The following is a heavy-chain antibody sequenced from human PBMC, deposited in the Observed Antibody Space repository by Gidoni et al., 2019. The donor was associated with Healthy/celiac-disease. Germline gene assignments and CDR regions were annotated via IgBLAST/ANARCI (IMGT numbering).Heavy chain of an antibody. CDR1: GGSISSGSYY. CDR3: ARAAVAGTGAFDI. V-gene: IGHV4-61*02. CDR2: IYTSGST. D-gene: IGHD6-19*01. Sequence: QVQLQESGTGLVKPSQTLSLTCTVSGGSISSGSYYWSWIRQPAGKGLEWIGRIYTSGSTNYNPSLKSRVTISLDTSKNQFSLKLSSVTAADTAVYYCARAAVAGTGAFDIWGQGTMVTVSS. J-gene: IGHJ3*02.